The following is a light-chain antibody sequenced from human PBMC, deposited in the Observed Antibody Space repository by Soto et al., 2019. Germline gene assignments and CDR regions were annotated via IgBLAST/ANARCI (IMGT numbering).Light chain of an antibody. CDR2: LNSDGSH. J-gene: IGLJ2*01. V-gene: IGLV4-69*01. Sequence: QPVLTQSASASASMGSSVKLTCTLSSGHSSDAIAWHQQQPEKGPRYLMKLNSDGSHTKGDEIPDRFSGSSSGAERYLTISSRQSEDEADYYCQTWGTGISVVFGGGTKLTV. CDR1: SGHSSDA. CDR3: QTWGTGISVV.